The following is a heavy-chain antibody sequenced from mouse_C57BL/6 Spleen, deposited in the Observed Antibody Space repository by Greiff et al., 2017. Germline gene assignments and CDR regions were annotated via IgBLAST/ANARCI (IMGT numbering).Heavy chain of an antibody. V-gene: IGHV1-64*01. Sequence: QVQLQQPGAELVKPGASVKLSCKASGYTFTSYWMHWVKQRPGQGREWIGMIHPNSGSTNYNEKFKSKATLTVDKSSSTAYMQLSSLTSEDSAVYYCARGTTVVEPFAYWGQGTLVTVSA. J-gene: IGHJ3*01. CDR2: IHPNSGST. CDR3: ARGTTVVEPFAY. CDR1: GYTFTSYW. D-gene: IGHD1-1*01.